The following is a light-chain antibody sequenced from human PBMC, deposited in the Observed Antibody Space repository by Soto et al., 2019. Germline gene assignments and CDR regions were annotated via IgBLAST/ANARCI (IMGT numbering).Light chain of an antibody. CDR2: DAS. Sequence: GDRVTITCRASQSIIKWLAWYQQKGGKAPKLLIYDASSLKTDVPSRFSGSGSGTEFTLTISSLQPDDFGTYYCQESYSTPSVTFGPGTKVDIK. CDR1: QSIIKW. CDR3: QESYSTPSVT. J-gene: IGKJ3*01. V-gene: IGKV1-5*01.